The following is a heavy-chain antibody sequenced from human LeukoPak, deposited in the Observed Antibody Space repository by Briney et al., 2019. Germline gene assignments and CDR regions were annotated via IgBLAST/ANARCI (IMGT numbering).Heavy chain of an antibody. CDR1: GYTLTELS. D-gene: IGHD5-24*01. V-gene: IGHV1-24*01. J-gene: IGHJ4*02. CDR3: ATDLLSWDGGTDY. Sequence: ASVKVSCKVSGYTLTELSVHWVRQAPGKGLEWMGGFDPEDGETIYAQKFQGRVTMTEDTSTDTAYMELSSLRSEDTAVYYRATDLLSWDGGTDYWGQGTLVTVSS. CDR2: FDPEDGET.